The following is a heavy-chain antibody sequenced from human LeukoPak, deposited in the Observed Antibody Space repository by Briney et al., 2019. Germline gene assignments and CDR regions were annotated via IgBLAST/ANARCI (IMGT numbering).Heavy chain of an antibody. V-gene: IGHV4-61*01. J-gene: IGHJ5*02. CDR3: AREPLRAESRWFDP. D-gene: IGHD1-26*01. CDR1: GGSVSSGSYY. Sequence: PSETLSLTCTVSGGSVSSGSYYWSWIRQPPGKGLEWIGYIYYSGSTNYNPSLKSRVTISVDTSKNQFSLELSSVTAADTAVYYCAREPLRAESRWFDPWGQGTLVTVSS. CDR2: IYYSGST.